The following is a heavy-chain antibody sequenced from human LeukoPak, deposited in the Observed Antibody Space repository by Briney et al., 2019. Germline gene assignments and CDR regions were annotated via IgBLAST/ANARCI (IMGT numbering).Heavy chain of an antibody. CDR2: IYSDGST. CDR3: AREGGWELPFFDY. CDR1: GFSVSNNY. Sequence: GGSLRLSCAASGFSVSNNYMSWVRQAPGKGLECVSVIYSDGSTYNADSVKGRFSISRDNSKNTLYLQMNSLRAEDTAVYYCAREGGWELPFFDYWGQGTLVTVSS. J-gene: IGHJ4*02. V-gene: IGHV3-66*01. D-gene: IGHD1-26*01.